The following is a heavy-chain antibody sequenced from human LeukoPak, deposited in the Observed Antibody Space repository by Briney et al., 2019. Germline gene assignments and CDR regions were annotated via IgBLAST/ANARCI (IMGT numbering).Heavy chain of an antibody. CDR1: GITVSNYG. J-gene: IGHJ4*02. V-gene: IGHV3-23*01. CDR2: ISGSGGST. Sequence: GGSLRLSCAVSGITVSNYGMSWVRQAPGKGLEWVAGISGSGGSTHYADSVKGRFTISRDNPRNTLYLQMNSLSPEDTAVYFCAKRGVVIRVILVGFHKEAYYFDSWGQGALVTVSS. CDR3: AKRGVVIRVILVGFHKEAYYFDS. D-gene: IGHD3-22*01.